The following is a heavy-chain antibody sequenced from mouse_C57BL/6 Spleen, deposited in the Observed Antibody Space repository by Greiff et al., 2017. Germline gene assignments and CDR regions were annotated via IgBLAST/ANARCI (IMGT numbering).Heavy chain of an antibody. CDR2: IDPETGGT. V-gene: IGHV1-15*01. D-gene: IGHD1-1*01. CDR3: TYLTPVVAGDGY. CDR1: GYTFTDYE. Sequence: VQLQQSGAELVRPGASVTLSCKASGYTFTDYEMHWVKQTPVHGLEWIGAIDPETGGTAYSQKFKGKAILTADKSSSTAYMELRSLTSEDSAVYYCTYLTPVVAGDGYWGQGTTLTVSS. J-gene: IGHJ2*01.